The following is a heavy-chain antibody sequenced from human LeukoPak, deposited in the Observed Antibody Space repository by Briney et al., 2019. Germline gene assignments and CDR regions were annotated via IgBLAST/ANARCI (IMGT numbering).Heavy chain of an antibody. CDR2: IYTSGST. V-gene: IGHV4-4*07. CDR3: AREGGEGSYWPYGY. CDR1: GGSIINYY. Sequence: PSETLSLTCTVSGGSIINYYWSWIRQPAGKGLEWIGRIYTSGSTNYNPSLKSRVTMSVDTSTNQFSLKLSSVTAADTAVYYCAREGGEGSYWPYGYWGQGTLVTVSS. J-gene: IGHJ4*02. D-gene: IGHD1-26*01.